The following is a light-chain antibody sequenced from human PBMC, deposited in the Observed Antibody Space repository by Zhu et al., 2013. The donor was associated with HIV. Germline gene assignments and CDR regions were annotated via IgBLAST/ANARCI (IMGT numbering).Light chain of an antibody. V-gene: IGLV2-8*01. CDR1: SSDVGGYNY. CDR2: EVS. CDR3: SSYAGSQGV. Sequence: QSALTQPPSASGSPGQSVTISCTGTSSDVGGYNYVSWYQQHPGKAPKLMIYEVSKRPSGVPDRFSGSKSGNMASLTVSGLQAEDEADYYCSSYAGSQGVFGTGTKVTVL. J-gene: IGLJ1*01.